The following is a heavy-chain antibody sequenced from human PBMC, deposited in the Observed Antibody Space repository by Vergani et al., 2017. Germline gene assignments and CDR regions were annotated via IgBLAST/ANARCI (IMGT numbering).Heavy chain of an antibody. J-gene: IGHJ6*02. Sequence: EVQLVESGGGLVQPGGSLKLSCAASGFTFSGSAMHWVRQASGKGLEWVGRIRSKANSYATAYAASVKGRFTISRDDSKNTAYLQMNSLKTEDTAVYYCTASHNQYARENYYHYDMDVWGQGTTVTVSS. V-gene: IGHV3-73*01. CDR2: IRSKANSYAT. CDR1: GFTFSGSA. D-gene: IGHD2-2*01. CDR3: TASHNQYARENYYHYDMDV.